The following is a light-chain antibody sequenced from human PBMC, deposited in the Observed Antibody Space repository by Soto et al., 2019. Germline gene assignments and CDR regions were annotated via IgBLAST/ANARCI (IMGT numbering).Light chain of an antibody. V-gene: IGKV3-20*01. CDR3: QQYGSSPWT. CDR2: GAS. J-gene: IGKJ2*02. CDR1: QSVSSSY. Sequence: EIVLTQSPGTLSLSPGERATLSCRASQSVSSSYLAWYQQKPGQAPRLLIYGASSRATGIPDRFSGSGSGTDFTITISRLEPEDVVVYYWQQYGSSPWTFGQGTKLEIK.